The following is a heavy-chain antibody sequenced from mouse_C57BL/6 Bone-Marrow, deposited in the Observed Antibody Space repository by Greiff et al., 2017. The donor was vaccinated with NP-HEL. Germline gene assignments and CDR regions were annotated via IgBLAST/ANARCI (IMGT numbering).Heavy chain of an antibody. CDR1: GSTFTTYW. CDR3: ARKAYYGRSYEFAY. D-gene: IGHD1-1*01. J-gene: IGHJ3*01. CDR2: IDPSDSYT. V-gene: IGHV1-50*01. Sequence: QVQLKQPGAELVKPGASVKLSCKASGSTFTTYWMQWVKQRPGQGLEWIGEIDPSDSYTKYNQKFKGKATLTVDTSSSTDYMQLSSLTSEDSAVYYCARKAYYGRSYEFAYWGQGTLVTVSA.